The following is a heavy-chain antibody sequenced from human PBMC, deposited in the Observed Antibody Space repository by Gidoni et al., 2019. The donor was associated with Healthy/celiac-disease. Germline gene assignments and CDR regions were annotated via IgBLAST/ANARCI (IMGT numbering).Heavy chain of an antibody. V-gene: IGHV1-46*01. CDR1: GYTFTSYY. J-gene: IGHJ6*02. D-gene: IGHD3-22*01. CDR2: INPSGGST. CDR3: ARTYYYDSRGYSRYYYYYGMDV. Sequence: QVQLVQSGAEVTKPVASVTVSCQASGYTFTSYYMHWVRQSPGQGLAWLGIINPSGGSTSYEQKFQGRVTMTRDTYTSTVYIELSSLRSEDTDVDYCARTYYYDSRGYSRYYYYYGMDVWGQGTTVTVSS.